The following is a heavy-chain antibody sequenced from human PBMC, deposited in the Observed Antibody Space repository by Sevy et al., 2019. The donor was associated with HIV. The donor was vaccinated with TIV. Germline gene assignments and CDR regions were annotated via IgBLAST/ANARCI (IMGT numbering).Heavy chain of an antibody. V-gene: IGHV1-8*01. CDR3: ARFLSTSYYYYNAMDV. D-gene: IGHD3-3*02. Sequence: ASVKVSCRASGYTFTYYDINWVRQATGQWLEWMGWTSPNSGNTGYAQKFQGRVTMTRNTSISTAYMELSSLRSEDTAVYYCARFLSTSYYYYNAMDVWGQGTTVTVSS. J-gene: IGHJ6*02. CDR1: GYTFTYYD. CDR2: TSPNSGNT.